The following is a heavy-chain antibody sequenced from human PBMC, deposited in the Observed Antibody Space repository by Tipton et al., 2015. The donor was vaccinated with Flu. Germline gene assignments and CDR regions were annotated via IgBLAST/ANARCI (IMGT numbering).Heavy chain of an antibody. V-gene: IGHV3-43*02. J-gene: IGHJ6*02. Sequence: SLRLSCATSGFTFDYYGMHWVRQIPGKGLEWVSLISANGQNTFYADSVKGRFTISRDYTKNSLFLQMESLRTEDTAIYYCVKDMRIEIFGGVFYGGMDVWGQGSTVTVSS. CDR1: GFTFDYYG. D-gene: IGHD3-3*01. CDR3: VKDMRIEIFGGVFYGGMDV. CDR2: ISANGQNT.